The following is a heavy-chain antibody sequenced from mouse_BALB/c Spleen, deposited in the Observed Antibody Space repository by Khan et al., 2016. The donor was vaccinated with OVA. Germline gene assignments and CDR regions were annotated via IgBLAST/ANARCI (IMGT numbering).Heavy chain of an antibody. V-gene: IGHV1-7*01. CDR3: TRDRIDY. CDR1: GYTFTTYW. J-gene: IGHJ2*01. Sequence: VQLLESGAELAKPGASVKMSCKASGYTFTTYWMHWVQQRPGQGLEWIGYINPTSGYTDYNEKFKDRSTLSADKSSSTAYMQLSSLTSEDSAVYYCTRDRIDYWGQGTTLTVSS. CDR2: INPTSGYT.